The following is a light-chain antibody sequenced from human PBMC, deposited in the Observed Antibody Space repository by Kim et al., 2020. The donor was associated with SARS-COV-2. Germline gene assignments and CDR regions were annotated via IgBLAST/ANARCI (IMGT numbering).Light chain of an antibody. V-gene: IGKV1-27*01. CDR1: QPISNF. CDR2: SAS. J-gene: IGKJ4*01. CDR3: QKYNSSPLT. Sequence: SVGDRVTLTCWASQPISNFLAWYQQTPGQPPKLLIYSASTLQSGVPSRFSGSGSGTDFTLTISSLQPEDVGTYYCQKYNSSPLTFGGGTKVEIK.